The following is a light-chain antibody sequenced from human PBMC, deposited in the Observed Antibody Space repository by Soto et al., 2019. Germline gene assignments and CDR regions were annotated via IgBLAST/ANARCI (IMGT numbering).Light chain of an antibody. CDR2: DAS. J-gene: IGKJ4*01. Sequence: DIVLTQSPGTLSLSPGERATLSCRASETVSSSYLAWYQQKPGQAPRLLIYDASNRATGIPDRFSGSGSGTDFTLTISSLEPEDFAVYYCQQRQNWPPLTFGGGTKVDI. V-gene: IGKV3D-20*02. CDR1: ETVSSSY. CDR3: QQRQNWPPLT.